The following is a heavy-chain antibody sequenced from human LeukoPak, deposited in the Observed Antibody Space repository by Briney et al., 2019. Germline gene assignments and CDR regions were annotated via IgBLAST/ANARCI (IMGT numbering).Heavy chain of an antibody. D-gene: IGHD6-13*01. J-gene: IGHJ5*02. CDR3: AKDGGSSPDWFDP. Sequence: SAIRGSGGSTYYADSVTGRFTISRDNSKNTLYLQMNSLRAEDTAVYYCAKDGGSSPDWFDPWGQGTLVTVSS. V-gene: IGHV3-23*01. CDR2: IRGSGGST.